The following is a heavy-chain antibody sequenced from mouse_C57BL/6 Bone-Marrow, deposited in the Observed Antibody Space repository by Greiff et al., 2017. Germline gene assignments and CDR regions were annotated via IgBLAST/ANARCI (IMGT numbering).Heavy chain of an antibody. V-gene: IGHV5-9-1*02. CDR3: TRVGYYGSRRYFDV. CDR1: GFTFSSYA. D-gene: IGHD1-1*01. J-gene: IGHJ1*03. CDR2: ISSGGDYI. Sequence: EVKLVGSGEGLVKPGGSLKLSCAASGFTFSSYAMSWVRQTPEKGLEWVAYISSGGDYIYYADTVKGRFTISRDNARNTLYLQMSSLKAEDAAMYYCTRVGYYGSRRYFDVWGTGTTVTVSS.